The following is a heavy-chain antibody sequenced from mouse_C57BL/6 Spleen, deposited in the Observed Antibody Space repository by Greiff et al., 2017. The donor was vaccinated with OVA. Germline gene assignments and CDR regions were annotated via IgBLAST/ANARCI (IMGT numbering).Heavy chain of an antibody. J-gene: IGHJ1*03. D-gene: IGHD1-1*01. CDR3: ARNYGSSYEYFDV. Sequence: DVMLVESGGGLVKPGGSLKLSCAASGFTFSDYGMHWVRQAPEKGLEWVAYISSGSSTIYYADTVKGRFTISRDNAKNTLFLQMTSLRSEDTAMYYCARNYGSSYEYFDVWGTGTTVTVSS. CDR2: ISSGSSTI. V-gene: IGHV5-17*01. CDR1: GFTFSDYG.